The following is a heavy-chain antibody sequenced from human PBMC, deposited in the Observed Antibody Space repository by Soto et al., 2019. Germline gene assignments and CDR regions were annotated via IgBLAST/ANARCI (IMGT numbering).Heavy chain of an antibody. V-gene: IGHV4-31*11. CDR3: ARSIVSVNWFDP. CDR1: GGSFSSGAYY. D-gene: IGHD3-22*01. CDR2: IYNSWTT. J-gene: IGHJ5*02. Sequence: SSETLSLTCAVSGGSFSSGAYYWSWIRQHPGKGLEWTGYIYNSWTTYYNPSLKSRVSISLDTSKNHFSLKLSSVTAADTAVYYCARSIVSVNWFDPWGQGTLVTVSS.